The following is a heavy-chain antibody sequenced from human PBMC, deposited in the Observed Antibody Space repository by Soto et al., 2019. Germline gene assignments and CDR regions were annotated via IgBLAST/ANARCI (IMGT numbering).Heavy chain of an antibody. CDR2: ISWNSGSI. J-gene: IGHJ4*02. D-gene: IGHD1-26*01. Sequence: PGGSLRLSCAASGFTFDDYAMHWVRQAPGKGLEWVSGISWNSGSIGYADSVKGRFTISRDYSENTLYLQMNSLRAEDTAVYYCARGSPPDYWGQGTLVTVSS. CDR1: GFTFDDYA. V-gene: IGHV3-9*01. CDR3: ARGSPPDY.